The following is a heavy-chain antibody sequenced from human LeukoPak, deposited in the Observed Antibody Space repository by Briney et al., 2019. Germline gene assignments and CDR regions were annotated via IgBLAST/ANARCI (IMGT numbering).Heavy chain of an antibody. CDR2: ISAYNGNT. CDR1: GYTFTSYG. CDR3: AKGTMTVVLDGY. D-gene: IGHD3-22*01. J-gene: IGHJ4*02. Sequence: ASVKVSCKASGYTFTSYGISWVRQAPGQGLEWMGWISAYNGNTNYAQKLQGRVTMTTDTSTSTAYMELRSLRAEDTALYYCAKGTMTVVLDGYWGQGTLVTVSS. V-gene: IGHV1-18*01.